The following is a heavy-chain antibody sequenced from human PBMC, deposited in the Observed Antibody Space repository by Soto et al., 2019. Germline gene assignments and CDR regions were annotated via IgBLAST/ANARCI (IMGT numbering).Heavy chain of an antibody. CDR2: ISGSADST. V-gene: IGHV3-23*01. J-gene: IGHJ4*02. Sequence: GVSLRLSCAASGFTFSSYAMSWVRQAPGKGLEWVSAISGSADSTYYSDSVKGRFTISRDNSKNTLYLQMNSLRAEDTAVYYCAKESPPNLRYCFNGVCYNDYCGQGSLVTVSA. CDR3: AKESPPNLRYCFNGVCYNDY. CDR1: GFTFSSYA. D-gene: IGHD2-8*01.